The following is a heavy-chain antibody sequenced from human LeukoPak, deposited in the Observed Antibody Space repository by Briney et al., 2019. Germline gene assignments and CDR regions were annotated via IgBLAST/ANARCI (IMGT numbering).Heavy chain of an antibody. V-gene: IGHV3-74*01. CDR3: AILAAAGTADY. CDR1: GFTFSSYW. Sequence: GGSLRLSCAAFGFTFSSYWMHWVRQTPGKGLVWVSRINSDGSSTSYADSVKGRFTISRDNAKNTLSLQMNSLRAEDTAFYYCAILAAAGTADYWGQGTLVTVSS. D-gene: IGHD6-13*01. CDR2: INSDGSST. J-gene: IGHJ4*02.